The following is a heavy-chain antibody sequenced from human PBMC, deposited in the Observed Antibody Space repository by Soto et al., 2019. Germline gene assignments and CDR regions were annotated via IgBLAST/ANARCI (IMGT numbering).Heavy chain of an antibody. CDR2: ISAYNGNT. J-gene: IGHJ4*02. CDR3: ARAPGGPGIAEY. Sequence: ASVKVCCKDSGYTFTSYGISWVRQAPGQGLEWMGWISAYNGNTNYAQKLQGRVTMTTDTSTSTAYMELSSLRSEDTAVYYCARAPGGPGIAEYWGQGTLVTVSS. V-gene: IGHV1-18*01. CDR1: GYTFTSYG. D-gene: IGHD6-13*01.